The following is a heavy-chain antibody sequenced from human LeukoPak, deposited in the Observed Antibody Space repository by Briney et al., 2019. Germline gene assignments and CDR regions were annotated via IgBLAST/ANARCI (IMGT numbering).Heavy chain of an antibody. CDR2: IKQDETEK. J-gene: IGHJ6*02. D-gene: IGHD3-22*01. Sequence: GGSLRLSCKASGFTFSNFWMGWVRQAPGKGLEWVANIKQDETEKFYLGSVKGRFTISRDNAKNSLYLQMNSLRVEDTALYYCARAKGYYYDSSGYYHITYYYYGMDVWGQGTTVTVSS. CDR1: GFTFSNFW. V-gene: IGHV3-7*03. CDR3: ARAKGYYYDSSGYYHITYYYYGMDV.